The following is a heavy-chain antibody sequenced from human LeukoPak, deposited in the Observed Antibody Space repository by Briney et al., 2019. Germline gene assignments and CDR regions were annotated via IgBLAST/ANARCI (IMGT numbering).Heavy chain of an antibody. Sequence: SETLSLTCAVYGGSFSGYYWSWIRQPPGKGLEWIGEINHRGSTNYNPSLKSRVTISVDTSKNQFSLKLSSVTAADTAVYYCARGRFDPWGQGTLVTVSS. J-gene: IGHJ5*02. CDR2: INHRGST. CDR1: GGSFSGYY. V-gene: IGHV4-34*01. CDR3: ARGRFDP.